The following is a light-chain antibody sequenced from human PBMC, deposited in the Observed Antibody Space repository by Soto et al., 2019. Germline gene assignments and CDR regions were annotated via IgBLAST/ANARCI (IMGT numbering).Light chain of an antibody. V-gene: IGKV3-20*01. J-gene: IGKJ4*01. CDR1: QSVSSSY. Sequence: EIVLTQSPGTLSLSPGERVTLSCRASQSVSSSYLAWYQQKPDKAPRLLIYGASSRATGIPDRFSGSASGTDFTLTISRLEPEDFAVYYCQQYGSSPLTFGGGTKVEIK. CDR3: QQYGSSPLT. CDR2: GAS.